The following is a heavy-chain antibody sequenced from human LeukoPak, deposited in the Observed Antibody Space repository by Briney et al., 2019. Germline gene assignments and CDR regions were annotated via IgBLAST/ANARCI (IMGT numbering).Heavy chain of an antibody. CDR3: ARNYDSSGYYYDADAFDI. CDR1: GFNFSSYS. CDR2: ISRSSSYI. V-gene: IGHV3-21*01. J-gene: IGHJ3*02. Sequence: KPGGSLRLSCAASGFNFSSYSMNWVRQAPGKGLEWVSYISRSSSYIYYADSVKGRFTISRDNAKNSLYLQMNSLRAEDTAVYYCARNYDSSGYYYDADAFDIWGQGTMVTVSS. D-gene: IGHD3-22*01.